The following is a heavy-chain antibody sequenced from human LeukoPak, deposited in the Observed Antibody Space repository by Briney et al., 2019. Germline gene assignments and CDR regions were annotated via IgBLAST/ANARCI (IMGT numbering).Heavy chain of an antibody. CDR1: GYTFTSYG. V-gene: IGHV1-18*01. CDR2: ISAYNGNT. J-gene: IGHJ1*01. Sequence: VASVTVSCKASGYTFTSYGISWVRQAPGQGLEWMGWISAYNGNTNYAQKLQGRVTMTTDTSTSTAYMELRSLRSDDTAVYYCARITDYYDRSGYHDGAGYFQHWGQGTLVTVSS. D-gene: IGHD3-22*01. CDR3: ARITDYYDRSGYHDGAGYFQH.